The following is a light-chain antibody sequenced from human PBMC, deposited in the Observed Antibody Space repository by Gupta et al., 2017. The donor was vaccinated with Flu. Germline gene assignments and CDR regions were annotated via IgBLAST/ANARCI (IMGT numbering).Light chain of an antibody. V-gene: IGKV3-15*01. J-gene: IGKJ1*01. CDR3: QQYHNWPRT. CDR2: GAS. Sequence: TLSVSPGERATLSCRTSQSLANNLAWFQQRPGQAPRLLIYGASTRGTTVPARFSGSGSGTDFTLTISSLQSEDFAVYYCQQYHNWPRTFG. CDR1: QSLANN.